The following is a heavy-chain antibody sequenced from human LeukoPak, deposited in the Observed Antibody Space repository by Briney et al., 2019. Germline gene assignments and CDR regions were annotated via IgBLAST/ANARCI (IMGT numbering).Heavy chain of an antibody. CDR1: GYTLTSYG. CDR3: ARGAYGDK. Sequence: GASVKVSCKASGYTLTSYGINWMRQAPGQGLEWMGWISTQSGNTNYAQKVQGRLTLTTVRSTNTAYMELRSLRSDDTAVYYCARGAYGDKWGQGTMVTVSS. V-gene: IGHV1-18*01. J-gene: IGHJ4*02. CDR2: ISTQSGNT. D-gene: IGHD4-17*01.